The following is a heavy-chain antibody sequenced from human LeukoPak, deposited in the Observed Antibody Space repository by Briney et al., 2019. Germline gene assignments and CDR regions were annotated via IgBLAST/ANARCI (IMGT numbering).Heavy chain of an antibody. J-gene: IGHJ6*02. V-gene: IGHV3-33*01. Sequence: PGGSLRLSCAASGFTFSSYGMHWVRQAPGKGLEWVAVIWYDGSNKYYADSVKGRFTISRDNSKNTLYLQMNSLGAEDTAVYYCARDLDDILTGYYYYYYGMDVWGQGTTVTVSS. CDR2: IWYDGSNK. D-gene: IGHD3-9*01. CDR1: GFTFSSYG. CDR3: ARDLDDILTGYYYYYYGMDV.